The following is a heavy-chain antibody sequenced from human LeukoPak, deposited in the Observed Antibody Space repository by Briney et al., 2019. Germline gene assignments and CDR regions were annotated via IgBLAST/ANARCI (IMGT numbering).Heavy chain of an antibody. CDR3: ARGRNKVRGVIISFGWFDP. CDR1: GYTFTSYD. Sequence: ASVKVSCKASGYTFTSYDINWVRQATGQGLEWMGWMNPNSGNTGYAQKFQGRVTMTRNTSISTAYMELSSLRSEDTAVYYCARGRNKVRGVIISFGWFDPWGQGTLVTVSS. V-gene: IGHV1-8*01. CDR2: MNPNSGNT. J-gene: IGHJ5*02. D-gene: IGHD3-10*01.